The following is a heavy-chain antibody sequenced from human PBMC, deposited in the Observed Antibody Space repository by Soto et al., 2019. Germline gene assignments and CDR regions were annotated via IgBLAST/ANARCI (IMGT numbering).Heavy chain of an antibody. CDR3: ESEGLCGADCYFFEY. D-gene: IGHD2-21*02. CDR1: GFPFSSYA. J-gene: IGHJ4*02. Sequence: GGSLRLSCAASGFPFSSYAMSWVRQTPEKGLEWVAGISGGGNNIYYADSVRGRFTISRDNAKNSLYLQMNSLRAEDTAIYYCESEGLCGADCYFFEYWGQGTQVTVYS. V-gene: IGHV3-21*01. CDR2: ISGGGNNI.